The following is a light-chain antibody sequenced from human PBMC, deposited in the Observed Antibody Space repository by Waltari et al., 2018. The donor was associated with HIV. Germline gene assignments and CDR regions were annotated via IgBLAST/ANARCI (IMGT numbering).Light chain of an antibody. Sequence: SYELTQPPSVSVSPGQTASITCSGDKLGDKYACWYQQRPGQSPVLVIYQDSKRPSGIPERFSGSNSGNTATLTISVTQAMDEADYYCQAWDSSTAFYVFGTGTKITVL. CDR3: QAWDSSTAFYV. J-gene: IGLJ1*01. V-gene: IGLV3-1*01. CDR2: QDS. CDR1: KLGDKY.